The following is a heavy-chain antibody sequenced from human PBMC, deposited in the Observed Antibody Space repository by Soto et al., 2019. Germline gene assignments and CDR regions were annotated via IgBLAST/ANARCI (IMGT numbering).Heavy chain of an antibody. CDR1: GYTFTSYG. J-gene: IGHJ4*02. V-gene: IGHV1-18*01. D-gene: IGHD6-19*01. Sequence: ASVKVSCKASGYTFTSYGISWVRQAPGQGLEWMGWISAYNGNTNYAQKLQGRVTMTTDTSTSTAYMELMSLRSDETAVYYCAREYSSGWYDGDYYFDYWGQGTRVTVSS. CDR3: AREYSSGWYDGDYYFDY. CDR2: ISAYNGNT.